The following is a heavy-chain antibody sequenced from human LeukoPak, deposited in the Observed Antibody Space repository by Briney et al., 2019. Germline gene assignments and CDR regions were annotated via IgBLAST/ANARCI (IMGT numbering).Heavy chain of an antibody. J-gene: IGHJ4*02. D-gene: IGHD6-19*01. CDR1: GFTFISYA. CDR2: ISGPGGST. Sequence: QPGGSLRLSCAASGFTFISYAMSWVRQAPGKGLDWVSAISGPGGSTYYADSVEGRFTISRDNSKNTLYLQMNSLRAEDTAVYYCAKQGSGWDVDYWGQGTLVTVSS. CDR3: AKQGSGWDVDY. V-gene: IGHV3-23*01.